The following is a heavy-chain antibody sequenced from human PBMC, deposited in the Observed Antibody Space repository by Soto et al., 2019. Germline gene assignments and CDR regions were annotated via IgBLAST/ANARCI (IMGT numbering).Heavy chain of an antibody. J-gene: IGHJ4*02. CDR1: GDTFSSYG. D-gene: IGHD1-26*01. V-gene: IGHV1-18*01. CDR3: ARDQVQWDQKNCHS. Sequence: QVQLVQSGAEVKNPGASVKVSCKASGDTFSSYGISWVRQAPGQGLEWMGWISAHRGNTNYAQKFRGRVTMTTDTATSTVYMELRTLREDDTSLSQRARDQVQWDQKNCHSWGQGTLVTVSS. CDR2: ISAHRGNT.